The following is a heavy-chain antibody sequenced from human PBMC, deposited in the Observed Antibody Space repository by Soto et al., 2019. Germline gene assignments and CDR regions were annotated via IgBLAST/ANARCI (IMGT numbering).Heavy chain of an antibody. J-gene: IGHJ6*02. CDR3: VKDSGPWYDFWSDFYGMDV. Sequence: GGSLRLSCAASGFTFSSYAMHWVRQAPGKGLEWVAVISNDGRNKYYADSVKGRFTISRDNSKTTLYLQMNSLRAEDTAVYYCVKDSGPWYDFWSDFYGMDVWGQGTTVTVSS. CDR2: ISNDGRNK. D-gene: IGHD3-3*01. V-gene: IGHV3-30-3*02. CDR1: GFTFSSYA.